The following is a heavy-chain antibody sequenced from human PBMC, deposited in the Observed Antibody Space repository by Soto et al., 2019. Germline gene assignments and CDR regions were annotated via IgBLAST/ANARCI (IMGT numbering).Heavy chain of an antibody. CDR1: RGLVSNDH. J-gene: IGHJ5*02. V-gene: IGHV4-4*07. CDR2: RYKTGNI. D-gene: IGHD3-9*01. Sequence: KPSETLSLTSTVSRGLVSNDHWSWIRQPAGKGLEWIGRRYKTGNIDYNPSLKSRVTMSVDTSNNQFSLRLSSVTAADTAVDYSARDAGYDKKWFDPWGPGTQVTGS. CDR3: ARDAGYDKKWFDP.